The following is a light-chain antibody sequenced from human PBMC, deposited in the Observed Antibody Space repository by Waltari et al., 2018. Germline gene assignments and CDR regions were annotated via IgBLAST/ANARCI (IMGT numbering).Light chain of an antibody. CDR1: SSNIGSNY. CDR2: RDD. CDR3: ESWDDSLSALV. Sequence: QSVLTQAPSASETPGQRITISCSGSSSNIGSNYVSWYQHLPGAAPKLLIGRDDHRPSGVPDRFSGSKSGTSASLAISGLRSEDEADYYCESWDDSLSALVFGGGTKLTVL. V-gene: IGLV1-47*01. J-gene: IGLJ3*02.